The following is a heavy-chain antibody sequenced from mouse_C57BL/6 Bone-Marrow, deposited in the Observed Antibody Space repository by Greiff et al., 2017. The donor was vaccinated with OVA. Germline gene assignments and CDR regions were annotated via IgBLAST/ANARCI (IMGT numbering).Heavy chain of an antibody. Sequence: VKLVESGAELARPGASVKLSCKASGYTFTSYGISWVKQSTGQGLEWIGEIYPRSGNTYYYEKFKGKATLTADKSSSTAYMELRSLTSEDSEVYFCARDTTVVAPFAYWGQGTLVTVSA. D-gene: IGHD1-1*01. CDR3: ARDTTVVAPFAY. V-gene: IGHV1-81*01. J-gene: IGHJ3*01. CDR2: IYPRSGNT. CDR1: GYTFTSYG.